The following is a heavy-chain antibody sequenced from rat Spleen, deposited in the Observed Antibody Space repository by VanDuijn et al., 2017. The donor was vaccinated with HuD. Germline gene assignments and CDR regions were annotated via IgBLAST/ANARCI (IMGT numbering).Heavy chain of an antibody. D-gene: IGHD1-12*03. J-gene: IGHJ3*01. Sequence: QVQLKESGPGLVQPSQTLSLTCTVSGFSLSNYGLIWVRQPPGKGLEWMGVIWGNGNANYNSPLKSRLSISRDTAKSQVFLKMNSLQTEDTAMYFCATPGGYLNWFAYWGQGTLVTVSS. CDR1: GFSLSNYG. CDR2: IWGNGNA. V-gene: IGHV2-13*01. CDR3: ATPGGYLNWFAY.